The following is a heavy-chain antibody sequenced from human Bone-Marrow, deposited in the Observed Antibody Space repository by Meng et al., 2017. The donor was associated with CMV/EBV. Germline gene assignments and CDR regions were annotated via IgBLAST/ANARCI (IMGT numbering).Heavy chain of an antibody. V-gene: IGHV3-11*01. CDR2: ITGSGRTI. CDR1: GFTFSDYY. Sequence: SCAASGFTFSDYYMSWIRQAPGKGLEWISYITGSGRTIYYTDSVKGRFTISRDNAKRSLYLQMNSLRAEDTAVYYCASGYSYGYYFKYWGQGALVTVSS. D-gene: IGHD5-18*01. CDR3: ASGYSYGYYFKY. J-gene: IGHJ4*02.